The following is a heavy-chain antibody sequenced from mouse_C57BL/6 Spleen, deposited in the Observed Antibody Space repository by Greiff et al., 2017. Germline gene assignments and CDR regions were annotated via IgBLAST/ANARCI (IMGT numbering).Heavy chain of an antibody. CDR1: GFTFSSYA. V-gene: IGHV5-9-1*02. CDR2: ISSGGDYI. D-gene: IGHD2-10*02. CDR3: TRDQGYGPWFAY. J-gene: IGHJ3*01. Sequence: EVKVVESGEGLVKPGGSLKLSCAASGFTFSSYAMSWVRQTPEKRLEWVAYISSGGDYIYYADTVKGRFTISRDNARNTLYLQMSSLKSEDTAMYYCTRDQGYGPWFAYWGQGTLVTVSA.